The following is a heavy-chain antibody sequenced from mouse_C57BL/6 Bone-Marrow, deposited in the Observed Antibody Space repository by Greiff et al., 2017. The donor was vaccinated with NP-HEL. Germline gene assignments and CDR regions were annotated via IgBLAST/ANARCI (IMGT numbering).Heavy chain of an antibody. Sequence: DVQLQESGGGLVKPGGSLKLSCAASGFPFSSYAMSWVRQTPEKRLEWVATFSDGGSYTYYPDTVQGRFTISSNNDKNNLYLKMSHLKCDDTAMYYCARDRYYDSGYFDYWGQGTTLTVSS. CDR2: FSDGGSYT. CDR1: GFPFSSYA. D-gene: IGHD1-1*01. CDR3: ARDRYYDSGYFDY. J-gene: IGHJ2*01. V-gene: IGHV5-4*01.